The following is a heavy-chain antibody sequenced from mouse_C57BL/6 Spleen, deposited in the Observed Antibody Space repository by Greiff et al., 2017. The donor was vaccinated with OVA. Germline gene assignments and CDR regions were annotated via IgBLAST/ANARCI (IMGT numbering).Heavy chain of an antibody. Sequence: VQLQQPGAELVKPGASVKLSCKASGYTFTSYWMHWVKQRPGQGLEWLGMIHPNSGSTNYNEKFTSKATLTVDKSASTAYMQLSSLTSEDSADDYCARGENWEGPETAYWGQGTLVTGSA. CDR2: IHPNSGST. CDR1: GYTFTSYW. J-gene: IGHJ3*01. CDR3: ARGENWEGPETAY. V-gene: IGHV1-64*01. D-gene: IGHD4-1*01.